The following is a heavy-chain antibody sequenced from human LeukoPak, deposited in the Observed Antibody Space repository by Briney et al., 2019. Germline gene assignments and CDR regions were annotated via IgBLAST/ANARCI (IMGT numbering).Heavy chain of an antibody. Sequence: LETLSLTCAVYGGSFSGYYWSWIRQPPGKGLEWIGEINHSGSTNYNPSLKSRVTISVDTSKNQFSLNLSSVTAADTAVYYCARDRIRSGWDTFGYWGQGTLVTVSS. J-gene: IGHJ4*02. CDR2: INHSGST. D-gene: IGHD6-19*01. V-gene: IGHV4-34*01. CDR1: GGSFSGYY. CDR3: ARDRIRSGWDTFGY.